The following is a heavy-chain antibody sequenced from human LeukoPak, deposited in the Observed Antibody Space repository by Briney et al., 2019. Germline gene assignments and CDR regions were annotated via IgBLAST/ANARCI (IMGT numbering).Heavy chain of an antibody. CDR1: GGSISSYY. V-gene: IGHV4-38-2*02. Sequence: PSETLSLTCTVSGGSISSYYWGWIRQPPGKGLEWIGSIYHSGSTYYKPSLKSRVTISVDTAKNQFSLKLSSVTAADTAVYYCARVVPAGYYFDYWGQGTLVTVSS. CDR3: ARVVPAGYYFDY. CDR2: IYHSGST. D-gene: IGHD2-2*01. J-gene: IGHJ4*02.